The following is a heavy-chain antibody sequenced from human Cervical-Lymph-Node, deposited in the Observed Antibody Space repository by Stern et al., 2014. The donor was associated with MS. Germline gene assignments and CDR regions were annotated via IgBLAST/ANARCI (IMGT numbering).Heavy chain of an antibody. V-gene: IGHV3-33*01. D-gene: IGHD2-2*01. Sequence: VQSGGSQRLSCTASGFTFEDYAMEWVRQVPGKGLEWVAMIWDDGSQKYYGDSVRGRFSVSRDNSRNTLYLQMKSLSLEDTAVYYCARKMPDYYYYAMDVWGQGTTVTVSS. CDR1: GFTFEDYA. J-gene: IGHJ6*02. CDR2: IWDDGSQK. CDR3: ARKMPDYYYYAMDV.